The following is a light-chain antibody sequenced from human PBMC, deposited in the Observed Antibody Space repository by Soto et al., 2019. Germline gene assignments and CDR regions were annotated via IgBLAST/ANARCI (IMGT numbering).Light chain of an antibody. CDR2: DVY. CDR1: SSDVGAYKY. V-gene: IGLV2-11*01. Sequence: QSALTQPRSVSGSPGQSVTISCTGGSSDVGAYKYVSWYQQHPDKAPKLMIYDVYKRPSGVPDRFSASKSGNTASLTISGLQAEDEADYYCCSYAGNYVLFGGGTKLTVL. J-gene: IGLJ2*01. CDR3: CSYAGNYVL.